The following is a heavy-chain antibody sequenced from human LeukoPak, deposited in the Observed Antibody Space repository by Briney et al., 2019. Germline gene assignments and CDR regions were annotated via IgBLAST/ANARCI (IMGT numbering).Heavy chain of an antibody. V-gene: IGHV4-34*01. J-gene: IGHJ4*02. CDR1: GGSFSGYY. D-gene: IGHD2-15*01. CDR3: ASLSPSGYLDY. CDR2: INHSGST. Sequence: SETLSLTCAVYGGSFSGYYWSWIRQPPGKGLEWIGEINHSGSTNYNPSLKSRVTISVDTSKNQFSLKLSSVTAADTAVYYCASLSPSGYLDYWGQGTLVTVSS.